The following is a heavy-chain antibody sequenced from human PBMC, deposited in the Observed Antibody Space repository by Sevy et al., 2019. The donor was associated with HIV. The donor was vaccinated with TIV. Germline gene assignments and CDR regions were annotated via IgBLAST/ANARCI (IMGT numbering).Heavy chain of an antibody. V-gene: IGHV3-23*01. CDR3: AKERPINDFWSGYSDY. D-gene: IGHD3-3*01. J-gene: IGHJ4*02. CDR1: GFTFSSYA. Sequence: GESLKISCAASGFTFSSYAMSWVRQAPGKGLEWVSAIIGSGGSTYYADSVKGRFTISRDNSKNTLYLQMNSLRAEDTAVYYCAKERPINDFWSGYSDYWGQGTLVTVSS. CDR2: IIGSGGST.